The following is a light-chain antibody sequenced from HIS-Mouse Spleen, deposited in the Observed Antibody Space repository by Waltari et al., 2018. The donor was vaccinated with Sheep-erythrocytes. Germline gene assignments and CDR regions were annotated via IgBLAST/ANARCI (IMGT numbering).Light chain of an antibody. CDR3: QKYNSAPLT. Sequence: DIQSTHSPSSLSASVGDRVTIPCRASQGISYYLAWYQQNPGKVPKHLIYAASTLQSGVPSRFSGSGSGTDFTLTISSLQPEDVATYYCQKYNSAPLTFGGGTKVEIK. V-gene: IGKV1-27*01. CDR1: QGISYY. CDR2: AAS. J-gene: IGKJ4*01.